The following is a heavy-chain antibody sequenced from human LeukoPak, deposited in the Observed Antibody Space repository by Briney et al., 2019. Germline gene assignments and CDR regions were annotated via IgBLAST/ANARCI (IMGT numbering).Heavy chain of an antibody. CDR1: GFTFTGYA. V-gene: IGHV4-34*01. J-gene: IGHJ6*02. CDR3: AREYNFWNDFIGNRGPYYYGLDV. D-gene: IGHD3/OR15-3a*01. CDR2: VHHSGST. Sequence: GSLRLSCAASGFTFTGYAMLWVRQSPGKGLEWIGEVHHSGSTNYNPSLASRVTISVDETRNHFSLKLNSVTAADTAVYYCAREYNFWNDFIGNRGPYYYGLDVWGLGTTVTVSS.